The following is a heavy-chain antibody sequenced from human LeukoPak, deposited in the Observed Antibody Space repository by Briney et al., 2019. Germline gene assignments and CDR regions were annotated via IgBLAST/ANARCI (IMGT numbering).Heavy chain of an antibody. D-gene: IGHD2-15*01. CDR1: GFTVRNNY. CDR3: ARDRCSGGRCYSLSVGHMDV. CDR2: ISSSSTTI. V-gene: IGHV3-48*01. J-gene: IGHJ6*03. Sequence: PGGSLRLSCAASGFTVRNNYMNWVRQAPGKGLEWVSYISSSSTTIYYADSVKGRFTISRDNAKNSLYLQMNSLRAEDTALYYCARDRCSGGRCYSLSVGHMDVWGKGTTVTVSS.